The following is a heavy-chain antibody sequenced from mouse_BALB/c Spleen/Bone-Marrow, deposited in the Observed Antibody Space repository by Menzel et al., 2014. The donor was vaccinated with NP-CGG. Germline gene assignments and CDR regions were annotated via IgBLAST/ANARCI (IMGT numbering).Heavy chain of an antibody. J-gene: IGHJ4*01. Sequence: EVQVVESGGGLVQPGGSRKLSCAASGFTFSSFGMHWVRQAPEKGLEWVAYISGGSSTIYYADTVKGRFTISRDNPKNTLFLQMTSLRSEDTAMYYCARSPYDYAAMDYWGQGTSVTVSS. V-gene: IGHV5-17*02. CDR3: ARSPYDYAAMDY. CDR1: GFTFSSFG. D-gene: IGHD2-4*01. CDR2: ISGGSSTI.